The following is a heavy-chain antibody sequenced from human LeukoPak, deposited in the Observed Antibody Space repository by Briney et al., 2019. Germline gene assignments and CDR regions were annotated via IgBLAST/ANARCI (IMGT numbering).Heavy chain of an antibody. D-gene: IGHD2-15*01. CDR3: ARAWVRGSHFDY. V-gene: IGHV1-18*01. J-gene: IGHJ4*02. CDR1: GYTFTSYG. CDR2: ISAYNGNT. Sequence: GASVTVSFTASGYTFTSYGISWVRQAPGQGREWMGWISAYNGNTNYAQKLQGRVTITTDTSTSTAYMELRSLRSDDTAVYYCARAWVRGSHFDYWGQGTLVTVSS.